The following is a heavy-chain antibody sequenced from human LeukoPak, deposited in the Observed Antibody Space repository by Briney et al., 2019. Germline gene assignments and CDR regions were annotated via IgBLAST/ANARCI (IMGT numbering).Heavy chain of an antibody. Sequence: SETLSLTCTVSDDSISDYYGGWIRQPPGKGLEWIGYFHNSGTSTYNPSLKSRVTISADTSKNQFSLKLNSLTTADTAVYYCTRGAGWLIDYWGQGILVTVSS. CDR3: TRGAGWLIDY. V-gene: IGHV4-59*01. D-gene: IGHD3-16*01. CDR1: DDSISDYY. J-gene: IGHJ4*02. CDR2: FHNSGTS.